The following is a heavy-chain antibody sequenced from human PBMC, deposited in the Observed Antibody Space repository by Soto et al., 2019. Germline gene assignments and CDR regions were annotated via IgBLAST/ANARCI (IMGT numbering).Heavy chain of an antibody. J-gene: IGHJ6*02. V-gene: IGHV3-30*18. CDR2: ISYDGSNK. D-gene: IGHD3-3*01. CDR3: AKGDDFWSGYPSGYYYGIDV. CDR1: GFTFSSYG. Sequence: QVQLVESGGGVVQPGRSLRLSCAASGFTFSSYGMHWVRQAPGKGLEWVAVISYDGSNKYYADSVKGRFTISRDNSKNTLYLQMNSLRAEDTAVYYCAKGDDFWSGYPSGYYYGIDVWGQGTTVTVSS.